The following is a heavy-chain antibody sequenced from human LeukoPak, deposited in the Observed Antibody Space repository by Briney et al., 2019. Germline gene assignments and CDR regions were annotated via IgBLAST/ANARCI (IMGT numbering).Heavy chain of an antibody. CDR1: GYTFTGYY. Sequence: SVKVSCKASGYTFTGYYMHWVRQAPGQGLEWMGRIIPILGIANYAQKFQGRVTITADKSTSTAYMELSSLRSEDTAVYYCEVVPNYWGQGTLVTVSS. V-gene: IGHV1-69*02. J-gene: IGHJ4*02. D-gene: IGHD3-22*01. CDR2: IIPILGIA. CDR3: EVVPNY.